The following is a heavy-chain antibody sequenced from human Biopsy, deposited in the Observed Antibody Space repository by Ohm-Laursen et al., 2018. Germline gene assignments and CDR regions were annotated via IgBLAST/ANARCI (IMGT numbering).Heavy chain of an antibody. CDR1: GGSFSTYY. D-gene: IGHD3-22*01. CDR2: IDYRGST. Sequence: SETLSLTCSVSGGSFSTYYWIWIRQPPGKGLEWIACIDYRGSTNYNPSLKSRVSISIDTSKNQLSLRLNSVTAADTAVYYCARVSRSIYDSTFDSFNIWGPGTMVTVSS. CDR3: ARVSRSIYDSTFDSFNI. J-gene: IGHJ3*02. V-gene: IGHV4-59*01.